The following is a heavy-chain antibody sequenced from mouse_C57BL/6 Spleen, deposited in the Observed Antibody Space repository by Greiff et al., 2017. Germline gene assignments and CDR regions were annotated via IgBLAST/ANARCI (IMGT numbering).Heavy chain of an antibody. D-gene: IGHD2-4*01. J-gene: IGHJ1*03. CDR3: GGSDYDGFHWYFDV. V-gene: IGHV1-72*01. CDR1: GYTFTSYW. Sequence: QVQLKQPGAELVKPGASVKLSCKASGYTFTSYWMHWVKQRPGRGLEWIGRIDPNSGGTKYNEKFKSKATLTVDKTSSTAYMQLSSLTSEDSAVYYWGGSDYDGFHWYFDVWGTGTTVTVSS. CDR2: IDPNSGGT.